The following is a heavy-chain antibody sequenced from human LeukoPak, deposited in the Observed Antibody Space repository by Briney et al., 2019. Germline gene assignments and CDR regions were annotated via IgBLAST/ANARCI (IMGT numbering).Heavy chain of an antibody. V-gene: IGHV1-69*05. CDR3: ARVSLPKVDTAIVNAHYYCYSKDA. D-gene: IGHD5-18*01. J-gene: IGHJ6*03. CDR1: GGTFSSYA. Sequence: GASVKVSCKASGGTFSSYAISWVRQAPGQGLEWMGGIIPIFGTANYAQKFQGRVTITTDESTSTAYMELSSLRSEDTAVYYCARVSLPKVDTAIVNAHYYCYSKDASGNGTTVTVSS. CDR2: IIPIFGTA.